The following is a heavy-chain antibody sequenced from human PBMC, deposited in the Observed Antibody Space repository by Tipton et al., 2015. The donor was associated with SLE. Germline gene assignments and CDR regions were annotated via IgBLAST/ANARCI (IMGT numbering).Heavy chain of an antibody. Sequence: GLVKPSGTLSLTCAVSGGSISSYTSHWSWIRQTPGTGLEFIGEIHHSGNTHYNPSLKSRVTLSVDISRNQFSLKLSSVTAADTAVYYCARGKSGGCDWGGGYYYGMDVWGQGTTVTVSS. J-gene: IGHJ6*02. CDR2: IHHSGNT. D-gene: IGHD5-12*01. CDR3: ARGKSGGCDWGGGYYYGMDV. V-gene: IGHV4-4*02. CDR1: GGSISSYTS.